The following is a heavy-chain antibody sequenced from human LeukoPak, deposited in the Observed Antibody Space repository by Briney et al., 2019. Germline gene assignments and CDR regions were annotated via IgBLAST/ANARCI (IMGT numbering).Heavy chain of an antibody. CDR1: GYTFTSYY. Sequence: ASVKVSCKASGYTFTSYYMHWVRQAPGQGLEWMGWMNPNSGNTGYAQKFQGRVTMTRNTSISTAYMELSSLRSEDTAVYYCARSKREFDYWGQGTLVTVSS. CDR3: ARSKREFDY. J-gene: IGHJ4*02. CDR2: MNPNSGNT. V-gene: IGHV1-8*02.